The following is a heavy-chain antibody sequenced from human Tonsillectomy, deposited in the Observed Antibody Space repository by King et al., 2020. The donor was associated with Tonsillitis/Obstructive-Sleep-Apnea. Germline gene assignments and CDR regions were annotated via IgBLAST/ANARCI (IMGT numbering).Heavy chain of an antibody. CDR2: INSKTDGGTT. CDR1: GFTFSYAW. J-gene: IGHJ4*02. V-gene: IGHV3-15*01. Sequence: VQLVESGGGLVKPGGSLRLSCTASGFTFSYAWMNWVRQAPGKGLEWVGRINSKTDGGTTDYAAPVKGRFIISRADSRNTLYLQMNSLENEDTAVYYCTTDLRGKVKKYSGYYYIDYWGQGTQVTVSS. CDR3: TTDLRGKVKKYSGYYYIDY. D-gene: IGHD6-6*01.